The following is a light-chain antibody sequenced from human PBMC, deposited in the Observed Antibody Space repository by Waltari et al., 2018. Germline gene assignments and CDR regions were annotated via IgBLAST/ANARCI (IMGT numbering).Light chain of an antibody. CDR1: SSNIGAGSD. Sequence: QSVLTQPPSVSGAPGQTVTISCAGSSSNIGAGSDVHWYQQLPGAAPKLLIYAYRSRPSGVPDRFYGSKSGTSASLAINGLQPEDEADYYCQSYDSALSAVFGGGTKVTVL. J-gene: IGLJ3*02. CDR3: QSYDSALSAV. V-gene: IGLV1-40*01. CDR2: AYR.